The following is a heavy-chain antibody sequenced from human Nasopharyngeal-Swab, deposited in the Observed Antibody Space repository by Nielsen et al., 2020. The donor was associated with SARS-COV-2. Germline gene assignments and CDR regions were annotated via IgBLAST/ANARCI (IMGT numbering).Heavy chain of an antibody. CDR2: INPGSGGT. V-gene: IGHV1-46*01. Sequence: WVRHAPGHGVEWMGMINPGSGGTTYAQKFQGRVTMTRDTSTSTVFMDLSSLRSEDTAVYYCARRGRCSGSSCDMDVWGQGTTVTVSS. D-gene: IGHD2-2*01. J-gene: IGHJ6*02. CDR3: ARRGRCSGSSCDMDV.